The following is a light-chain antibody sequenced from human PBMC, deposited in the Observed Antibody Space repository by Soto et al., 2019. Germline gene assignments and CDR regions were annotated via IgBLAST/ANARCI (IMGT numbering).Light chain of an antibody. V-gene: IGKV3-15*01. J-gene: IGKJ4*01. CDR2: GAS. CDR3: QQYNNRPLT. CDR1: QSVSSS. Sequence: EMVMTQSPATLSVCPGERATLSCRASQSVSSSLAWYQQKPGQAPRLLIYGASTRATGIPARFSGSGSGTEFTLTISSLQSEDFAGYYCQQYNNRPLTFGGGTKVDIK.